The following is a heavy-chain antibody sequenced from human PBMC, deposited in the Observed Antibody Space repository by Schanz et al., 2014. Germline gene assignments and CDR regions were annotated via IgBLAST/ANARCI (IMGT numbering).Heavy chain of an antibody. CDR1: GGSFSGYF. Sequence: VQLQQWGAGLLKPSETLSLTCDVYGGSFSGYFWSWIRQPPGKGLEWIGEINHSGNNYYNPSLKSRVTISVDTSKNQFSLKLTSVTAADTAVYYCATNMVQGTISDAFDIWGQGTTVTVSS. J-gene: IGHJ3*02. V-gene: IGHV4-34*02. CDR2: INHSGNN. D-gene: IGHD3-10*01. CDR3: ATNMVQGTISDAFDI.